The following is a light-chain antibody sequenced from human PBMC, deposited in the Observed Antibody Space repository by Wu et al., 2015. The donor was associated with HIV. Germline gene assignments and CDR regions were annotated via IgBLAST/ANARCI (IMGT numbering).Light chain of an antibody. CDR2: GAS. Sequence: ESVLTQSPGTLSLSPGERATLSCRASQSVSINYLAWYQQKPGQAPRLLIYGASIRATGVPARFTGSGSGTEFALTISSLDSEDFAVYYCHQYIFWPTFGGGTKGGDQT. CDR1: QSVSINY. CDR3: HQYIFWPT. V-gene: IGKV3-20*01. J-gene: IGKJ4*01.